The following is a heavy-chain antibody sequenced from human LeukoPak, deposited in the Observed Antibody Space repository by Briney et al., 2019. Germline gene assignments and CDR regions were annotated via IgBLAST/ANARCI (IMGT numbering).Heavy chain of an antibody. J-gene: IGHJ4*02. CDR2: IKQDGSEK. D-gene: IGHD2-21*01. CDR3: ARAIIVVGRGGFDY. CDR1: GFTFSDYW. Sequence: GGSLRFSCAAPGFTFSDYWMSWVRQAPGKGLEWVANIKQDGSEKYYVDSVKGRFTISRDNAKNSLYLQMNSLRAEDTAVYYCARAIIVVGRGGFDYWGQGTLVTVSS. V-gene: IGHV3-7*03.